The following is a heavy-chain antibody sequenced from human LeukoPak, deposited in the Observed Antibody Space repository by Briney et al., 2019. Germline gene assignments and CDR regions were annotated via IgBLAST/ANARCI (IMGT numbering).Heavy chain of an antibody. CDR1: GFTFSSYW. V-gene: IGHV3-74*01. D-gene: IGHD1-26*01. CDR2: VKSDGSST. CDR3: ARAQVGVFDY. Sequence: PGGSLRLSCAASGFTFSSYWMHWVRQAPGKGLVWVSRVKSDGSSTSYADSVKGRFTISRDNAKNTLYLQMNSLRAEDTAVYYCARAQVGVFDYWGQGALVTVSS. J-gene: IGHJ4*02.